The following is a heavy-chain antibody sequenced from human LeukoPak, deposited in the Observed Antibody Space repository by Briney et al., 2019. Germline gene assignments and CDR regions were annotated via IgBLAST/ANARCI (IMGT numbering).Heavy chain of an antibody. V-gene: IGHV3-23*01. CDR2: ISASGGGAST. Sequence: GGSLRLSCAASGFTFSRYAMSWVRQAPGKGLDWVSAISASGGGASTYYADSVKGRFTISRDNSKNTLYLQMNSLRAEDTAVYYCAKDGAVVASGWFDPWGQGTLVTVSS. CDR1: GFTFSRYA. D-gene: IGHD3-22*01. J-gene: IGHJ5*02. CDR3: AKDGAVVASGWFDP.